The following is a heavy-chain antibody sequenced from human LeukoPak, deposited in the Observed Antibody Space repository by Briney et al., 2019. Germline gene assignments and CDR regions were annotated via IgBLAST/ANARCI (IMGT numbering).Heavy chain of an antibody. V-gene: IGHV3-21*01. CDR3: ARLTDTASYYYYYMDV. D-gene: IGHD5-18*01. CDR2: ISSSSSYI. J-gene: IGHJ6*03. CDR1: GFTFSSYA. Sequence: PGGSLRLSCAASGFTFSSYAMSWVRQAPGKGLEWVSSISSSSSYIYYADSVKGRFTISRDNAKNSLYLQMNSLRAEDTAVYYCARLTDTASYYYYYMDVWGKGTTVTVSS.